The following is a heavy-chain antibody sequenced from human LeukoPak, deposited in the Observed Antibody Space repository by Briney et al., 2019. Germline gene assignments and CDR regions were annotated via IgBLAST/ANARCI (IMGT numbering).Heavy chain of an antibody. Sequence: GGSLTHSCTATGFIFGDYAITWVRQAAWKGLEWVGRIKSKTDGGTTDYAAAVKGRFTISRDDSKNTLYLQMNSLKTEDTAVYYCTTITANFDYWGQGTLVTVSS. CDR2: IKSKTDGGTT. D-gene: IGHD1-20*01. V-gene: IGHV3-15*01. CDR1: GFIFGDYA. CDR3: TTITANFDY. J-gene: IGHJ4*02.